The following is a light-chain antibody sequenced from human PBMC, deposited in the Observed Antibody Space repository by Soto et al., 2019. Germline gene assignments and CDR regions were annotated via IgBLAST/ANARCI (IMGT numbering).Light chain of an antibody. CDR2: GAS. Sequence: EIVMTQSPATPSVSPGERATLSCSASQSVSGNLAWYQQRPGQAPRFLIYGASTRATGIPARFSGSGSGTEFTLTISSLQSEDSAVYYCQQYNNWPPITFGQGTRLEIK. CDR3: QQYNNWPPIT. J-gene: IGKJ5*01. V-gene: IGKV3-15*01. CDR1: QSVSGN.